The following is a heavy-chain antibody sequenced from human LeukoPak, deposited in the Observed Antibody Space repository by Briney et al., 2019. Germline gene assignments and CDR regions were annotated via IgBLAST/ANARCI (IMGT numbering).Heavy chain of an antibody. J-gene: IGHJ3*02. CDR1: GFTVSSYA. V-gene: IGHV3-64D*06. Sequence: PGGSLRLSCSASGFTVSSYAIDWVRQALGKGLEYVSAISSNGGSTYYADSVKGRFTISRDNSKNTLYLQMSSLRAEDTAVYYCVKDRRQWLVLNDAFDIWGQGTMVTVSS. D-gene: IGHD6-19*01. CDR2: ISSNGGST. CDR3: VKDRRQWLVLNDAFDI.